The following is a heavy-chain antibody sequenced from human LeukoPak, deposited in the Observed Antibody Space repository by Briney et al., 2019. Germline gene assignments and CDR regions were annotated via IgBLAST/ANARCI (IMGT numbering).Heavy chain of an antibody. CDR3: AKPPPDNYLYYYGMDV. V-gene: IGHV3-23*01. CDR2: LSDSGGKT. J-gene: IGHJ6*02. Sequence: TGGSLRLSCAASGFVFSSYAMSWVRQAPGKGLEWVSTLSDSGGKTYYADSVKGRFTISRDNSKNTLYLQMNSLRAEDTAVYYCAKPPPDNYLYYYGMDVWGQGTTVTVSS. CDR1: GFVFSSYA.